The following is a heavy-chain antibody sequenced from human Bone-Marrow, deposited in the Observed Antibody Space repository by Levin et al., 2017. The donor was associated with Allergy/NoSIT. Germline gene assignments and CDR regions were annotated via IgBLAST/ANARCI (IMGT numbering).Heavy chain of an antibody. CDR3: ARDLFRRATIGARWFDP. Sequence: GGSLRLSCAASGFTFSNSWMSWVRQAPGKGLEWVANIKEDGSEKYYVDSVKGRFTISRDNAKNSLFVQMNSLRVEDTAVYYCARDLFRRATIGARWFDPWGQGTLVTVSS. J-gene: IGHJ5*02. D-gene: IGHD5-24*01. V-gene: IGHV3-7*01. CDR2: IKEDGSEK. CDR1: GFTFSNSW.